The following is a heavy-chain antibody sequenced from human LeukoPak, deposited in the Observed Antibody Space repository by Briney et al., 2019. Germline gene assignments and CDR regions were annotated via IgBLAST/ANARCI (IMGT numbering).Heavy chain of an antibody. CDR1: GFTFSSYG. V-gene: IGHV3-30*02. Sequence: GGSLRLSCAASGFTFSSYGMHWVRQAPGKGLEWVAFIRYDGSNKYYADSVKGRFTISRDNSKNTLYLQMNSLRAEDTAVYYCAKVLKAYCGGDSYVSNPLVIWGQGTMVTVSS. CDR3: AKVLKAYCGGDSYVSNPLVI. J-gene: IGHJ3*02. D-gene: IGHD2-21*01. CDR2: IRYDGSNK.